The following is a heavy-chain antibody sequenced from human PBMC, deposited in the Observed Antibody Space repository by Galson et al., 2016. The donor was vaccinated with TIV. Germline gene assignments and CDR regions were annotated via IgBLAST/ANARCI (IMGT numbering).Heavy chain of an antibody. V-gene: IGHV1-2*02. CDR1: GDTFSGYY. CDR3: ARVVTGGYVDV. Sequence: SVKVSCKASGDTFSGYYIYWARQAPGQGLEWMGWINPKSGSTKYAQRFQGRVTMTRDTSISTAYMEVSWLRPDDTAVFYCARVVTGGYVDVWGKGTTVTVSS. D-gene: IGHD3-16*01. CDR2: INPKSGST. J-gene: IGHJ6*04.